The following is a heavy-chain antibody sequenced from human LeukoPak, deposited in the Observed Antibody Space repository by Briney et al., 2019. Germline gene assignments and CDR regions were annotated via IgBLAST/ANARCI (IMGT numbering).Heavy chain of an antibody. V-gene: IGHV4-59*01. CDR1: GGSISSYY. CDR3: ARGRITIFGVVTDAFDI. Sequence: SETLSLTCTVSGGSISSYYWSWIRQPPGKGLEWIGYIYYSGSTNYNPSLKSRVTISVDTSKNQSSLKLSSVTAADTAVYYCARGRITIFGVVTDAFDIWGQGTMVTVSS. J-gene: IGHJ3*02. D-gene: IGHD3-3*01. CDR2: IYYSGST.